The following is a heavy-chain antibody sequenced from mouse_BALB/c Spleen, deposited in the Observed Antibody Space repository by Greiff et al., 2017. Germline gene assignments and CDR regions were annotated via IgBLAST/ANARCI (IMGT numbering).Heavy chain of an antibody. V-gene: IGHV5-6*01. J-gene: IGHJ1*01. D-gene: IGHD1-1*01. CDR3: ANGGSLRYGYFDV. CDR2: ISSGGSYT. CDR1: GFTFSSYG. Sequence: EVHLVESGGDLVKPGGSLKLSCAASGFTFSSYGMSWVRQTPDKRLEWVATISSGGSYTYYPDSVKGRFTISRDNAKNTLYLQMSSLKSEDTAMYYCANGGSLRYGYFDVWGAGTTVTVSS.